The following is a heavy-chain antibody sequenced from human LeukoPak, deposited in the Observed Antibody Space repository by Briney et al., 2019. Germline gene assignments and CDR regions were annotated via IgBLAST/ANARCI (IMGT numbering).Heavy chain of an antibody. V-gene: IGHV4-34*01. CDR1: GGSFSGYY. J-gene: IGHJ3*02. Sequence: SETLSLTCAVYGGSFSGYYWSWIRQPPGKGLEWIGEINHSGSTNYNPSLKSRVTISVDTSKNQFSLKLSSVTAADTAVYYCARHLYYDILTGYARPDAFDIWGQGTMVTVSS. CDR2: INHSGST. D-gene: IGHD3-9*01. CDR3: ARHLYYDILTGYARPDAFDI.